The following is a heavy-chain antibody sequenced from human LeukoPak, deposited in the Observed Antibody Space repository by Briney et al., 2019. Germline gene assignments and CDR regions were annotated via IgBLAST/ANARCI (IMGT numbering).Heavy chain of an antibody. V-gene: IGHV4-39*07. CDR1: GAYISRSKYY. CDR3: THGGYYDSLSGY. Sequence: PSETLSLTCEVSGAYISRSKYYWGWVRQSPGKGLEWIGSVYYGSNTYYNPSLKSRATISVDTSKNHFSLDLKSVTAADTGTYYCTHGGYYDSLSGYWCQGTLVTVSS. CDR2: VYYGSNT. D-gene: IGHD3-22*01. J-gene: IGHJ4*02.